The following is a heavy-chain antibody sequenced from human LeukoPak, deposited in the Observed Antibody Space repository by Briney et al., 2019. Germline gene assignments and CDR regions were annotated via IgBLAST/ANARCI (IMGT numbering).Heavy chain of an antibody. D-gene: IGHD4-17*01. J-gene: IGHJ4*02. V-gene: IGHV3-30*03. CDR2: ISYDGSNK. CDR3: ASDRTAVTTFFFAY. Sequence: GGSLRLSCAASGFTFSSYGMHWVRQAPGKGLEWVAVISYDGSNKYYADSVKGRFTISRDNSKNTLYLQMNGLRAEDTALYYCASDRTAVTTFFFAYWGQGTLVTVSS. CDR1: GFTFSSYG.